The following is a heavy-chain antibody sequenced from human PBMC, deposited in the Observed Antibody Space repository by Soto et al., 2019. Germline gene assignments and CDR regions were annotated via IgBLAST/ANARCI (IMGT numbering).Heavy chain of an antibody. CDR3: ARTQYDFWSGYYPNWFDP. CDR1: GFTFSSYW. CDR2: INSDGSST. Sequence: GGSLRLSCAASGFTFSSYWMHWVRQAPGKGLVWVSRINSDGSSTSYADSVKGRFTISRDNAKNTLYLQMNSLRAEDTAVYYCARTQYDFWSGYYPNWFDPWGQGTLVTVSS. D-gene: IGHD3-3*01. J-gene: IGHJ5*02. V-gene: IGHV3-74*01.